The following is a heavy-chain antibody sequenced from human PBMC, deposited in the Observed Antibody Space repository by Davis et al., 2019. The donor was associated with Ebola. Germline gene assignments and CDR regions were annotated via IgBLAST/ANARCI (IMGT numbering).Heavy chain of an antibody. CDR3: ARVEEGWDNFEYFQH. CDR2: IIPIFGTA. V-gene: IGHV1-69*13. CDR1: GGTFSSYA. D-gene: IGHD1-26*01. J-gene: IGHJ1*01. Sequence: SVKVSCKASGGTFSSYAISWVRQAPGQGLEWMGGIIPIFGTANYAQKFQGRVTITADESTSTAYMELSSLRSEDTAVYYCARVEEGWDNFEYFQHWGQGTLVTVSS.